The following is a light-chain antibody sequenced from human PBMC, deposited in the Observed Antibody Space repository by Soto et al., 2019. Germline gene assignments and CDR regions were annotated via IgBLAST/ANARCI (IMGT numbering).Light chain of an antibody. V-gene: IGKV1-5*03. CDR3: QQYNSYPWT. CDR2: KAS. J-gene: IGKJ1*01. CDR1: QSISSW. Sequence: DIQMTQSPSTLSASVGDRVTITCRASQSISSWLAWYQQKPGKAPKLLIYKASSLEGGVPSRFSGSGSGTEFPLTISSLQPDDFEPYYCQQYNSYPWTFGQGTKVEIK.